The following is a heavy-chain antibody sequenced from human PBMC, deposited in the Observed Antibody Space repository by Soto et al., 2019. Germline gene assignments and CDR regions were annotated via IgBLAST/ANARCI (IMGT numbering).Heavy chain of an antibody. J-gene: IGHJ4*02. CDR3: ARGLGLYYFDY. Sequence: ASVKVSCKASGYTFTSYARHWGRQAPGQRLEWMGWINAGNGNTKYSQKFQGRVTITRDTSASTAYMELSSLRSEDTAVYYCARGLGLYYFDYWGQGTLVTVSS. CDR1: GYTFTSYA. D-gene: IGHD1-26*01. CDR2: INAGNGNT. V-gene: IGHV1-3*01.